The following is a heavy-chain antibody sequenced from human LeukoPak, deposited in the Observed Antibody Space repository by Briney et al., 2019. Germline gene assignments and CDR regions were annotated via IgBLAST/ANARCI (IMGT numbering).Heavy chain of an antibody. CDR2: IRWDGVSK. D-gene: IGHD6-13*01. J-gene: IGHJ4*02. CDR1: GFTFSSFG. V-gene: IGHV3-30*02. CDR3: AKGTIPAGGFHFDY. Sequence: GGSLRLSCAASGFTFSSFGMHWVRQAPGKGLEWVAFIRWDGVSKYYADSVKGRFTISRDNAKSTLYLQVNSLRAEDTALYYFAKGTIPAGGFHFDYWGQGTLVTVSS.